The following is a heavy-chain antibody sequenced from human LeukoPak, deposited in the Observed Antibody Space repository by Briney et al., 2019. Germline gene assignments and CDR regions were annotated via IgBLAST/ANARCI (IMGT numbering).Heavy chain of an antibody. V-gene: IGHV4-59*01. D-gene: IGHD1-7*01. CDR3: ARYSGTTTYYYYMDV. CDR1: GGFINNFY. CDR2: IYYSGST. Sequence: SETLSLTCAVSGGFINNFYWSWIRQPPAKGLDWIGDIYYSGSTTYNPSLKSRITISVDTPKNQFSLKVSSVTAADTAVYYCARYSGTTTYYYYMDVWGKGTTVTVSS. J-gene: IGHJ6*03.